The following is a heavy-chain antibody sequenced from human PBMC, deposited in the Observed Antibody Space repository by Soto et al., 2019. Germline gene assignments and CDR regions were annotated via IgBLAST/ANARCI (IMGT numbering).Heavy chain of an antibody. CDR1: GYTFTRYT. J-gene: IGHJ5*02. Sequence: GASVKVSCKASGYTFTRYTMNWVRQAPGQRLEWMGWINPDNGNTKSSQKFQDRVIIIRETSASTVYMDLSSLRSEDTAVYYCARGIATGQLDPWGQGTLVTVSA. CDR2: INPDNGNT. CDR3: ARGIATGQLDP. V-gene: IGHV1-3*01. D-gene: IGHD6-13*01.